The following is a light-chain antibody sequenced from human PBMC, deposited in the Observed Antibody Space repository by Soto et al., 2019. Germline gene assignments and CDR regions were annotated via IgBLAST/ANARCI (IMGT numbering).Light chain of an antibody. CDR1: SSDVGGYKY. CDR3: SSYTSTRTYV. J-gene: IGLJ1*01. V-gene: IGLV2-14*01. Sequence: LTQPASVSGSPGQSITMSCTGTSSDVGGYKYVSWYQQHPGKVPKLMIYEVSNRPSGVSNRFSGSKSGDTASLTVSGLQAEDEADYYCSSYTSTRTYVFGTGTKVTVL. CDR2: EVS.